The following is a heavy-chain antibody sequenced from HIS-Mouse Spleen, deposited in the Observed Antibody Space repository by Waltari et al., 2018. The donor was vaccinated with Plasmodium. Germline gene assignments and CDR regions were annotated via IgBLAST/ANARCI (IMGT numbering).Heavy chain of an antibody. D-gene: IGHD3-3*01. V-gene: IGHV4-34*01. CDR1: GGSSRAYF. J-gene: IGHJ2*01. CDR3: ARVTSSGVYWYFDL. Sequence: QVQLQQWGPGPLTPSETLSSTCAAYGGSSRAYFWSWIRQPPGKGLEWIGEINHSGSTNYNPSLKSRVTISVDTSKNQFSLKLSSVTAADTAVYYCARVTSSGVYWYFDLWGRGTLVTVSS. CDR2: INHSGST.